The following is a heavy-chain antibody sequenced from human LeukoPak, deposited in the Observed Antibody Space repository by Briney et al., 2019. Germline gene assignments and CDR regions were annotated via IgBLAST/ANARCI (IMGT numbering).Heavy chain of an antibody. V-gene: IGHV4-34*01. CDR1: GGSFSGYY. D-gene: IGHD3-22*01. Sequence: SETLSLTCAGYGGSFSGYYWSWIRQPPGKGLEWIGEINHSGSTNYNPSLKSRVTISVDTSKNQFSLKLSSVTAADTAVYYCAREYYYDSSGYYFDYWGQGTLVTVSS. J-gene: IGHJ4*02. CDR2: INHSGST. CDR3: AREYYYDSSGYYFDY.